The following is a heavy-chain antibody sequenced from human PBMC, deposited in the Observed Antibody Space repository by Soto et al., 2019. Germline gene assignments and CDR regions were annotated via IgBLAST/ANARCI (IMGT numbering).Heavy chain of an antibody. CDR3: ARRPWGGYDT. J-gene: IGHJ4*02. Sequence: QVQLQESGPGLVKPSETLSLTCTVSGGSISSYFWNWIRQPPGKGLEWIAYVYSSGATKYNPSLESRVTISLDTSKSQFSLKLISVTAADTAVYYCARRPWGGYDTWGQGTLVTVSS. D-gene: IGHD5-12*01. CDR2: VYSSGAT. V-gene: IGHV4-59*08. CDR1: GGSISSYF.